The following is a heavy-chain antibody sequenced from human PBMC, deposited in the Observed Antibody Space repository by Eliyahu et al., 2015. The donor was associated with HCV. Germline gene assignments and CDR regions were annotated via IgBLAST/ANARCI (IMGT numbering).Heavy chain of an antibody. CDR1: GGSIPTYY. D-gene: IGHD6-19*01. J-gene: IGHJ5*02. Sequence: QVQLQESGPGLVKPSETLXLTCTVPGGSIPTYYWSWIRQPPGKGLGWIGYIHYSGSTNXNPSLKSRVTISLDTSKNQFSLKLTSVTAADTAVYYCASGGGGIAVAGTGGWFDPWGQGTLVTVSS. CDR3: ASGGGGIAVAGTGGWFDP. CDR2: IHYSGST. V-gene: IGHV4-59*01.